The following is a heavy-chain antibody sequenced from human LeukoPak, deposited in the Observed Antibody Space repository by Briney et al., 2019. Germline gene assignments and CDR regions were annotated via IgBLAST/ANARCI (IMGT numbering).Heavy chain of an antibody. V-gene: IGHV4-34*01. J-gene: IGHJ4*02. CDR3: ARGNILSGYCFDF. CDR2: IHYTGGT. CDR1: GGSISGYY. Sequence: SETLSLTCAVYGGSISGYYWSWIRQPPGKGLEWVGEIHYTGGTSYNPSLKSRATISIDTSRNQLSLKLSSVTAADTAVYYCARGNILSGYCFDFWGQGALVTVSS. D-gene: IGHD3-9*01.